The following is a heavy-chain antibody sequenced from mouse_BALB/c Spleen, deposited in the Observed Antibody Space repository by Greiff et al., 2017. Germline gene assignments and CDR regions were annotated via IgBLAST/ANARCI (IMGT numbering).Heavy chain of an antibody. V-gene: IGHV1-39*01. D-gene: IGHD2-1*01. CDR2: IDPYYGGT. CDR1: GYSFTGYN. CDR3: ARRDYGNYDYAMDD. J-gene: IGHJ4*01. Sequence: EVKLVESGPELEKPGASVKISCKASGYSFTGYNMNWVKQSNGKSLEWIGNIDPYYGGTSYNQKFKGKATLTVDKSSSTAYIQLKSLTSEDSAVYYCARRDYGNYDYAMDDWGQGTSVTVSA.